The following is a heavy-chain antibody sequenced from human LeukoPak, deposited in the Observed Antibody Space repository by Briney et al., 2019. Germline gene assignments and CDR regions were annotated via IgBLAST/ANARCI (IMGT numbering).Heavy chain of an antibody. V-gene: IGHV3-48*03. CDR1: GFTFSSYE. D-gene: IGHD6-6*01. Sequence: GGSLRLSCAASGFTFSSYEMNWVRQAPGKGLEWVSYISSGSTIYDADSVKGRFTISRDNAKNSLYLQMNSLRAEDTAVYYCAKDRSSSFFDYWGQGTLVTVSS. CDR2: ISSGSTI. J-gene: IGHJ4*02. CDR3: AKDRSSSFFDY.